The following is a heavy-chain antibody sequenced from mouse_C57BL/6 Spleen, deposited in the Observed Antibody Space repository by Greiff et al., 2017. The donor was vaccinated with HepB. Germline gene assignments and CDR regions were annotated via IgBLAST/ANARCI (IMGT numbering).Heavy chain of an antibody. J-gene: IGHJ4*01. CDR2: ISDGGSYT. D-gene: IGHD2-10*02. CDR1: GFTFSSYA. V-gene: IGHV5-4*03. CDR3: ATSKNAMDY. Sequence: EVKLQESGGGLVKPGGSLKLSCAASGFTFSSYAMSWVRQTPEKRLEWVATISDGGSYTYYPDNVKGRFTISRDNAKNNLYLQMSHLKSEDTAMYYCATSKNAMDYWGQGTSVTVSS.